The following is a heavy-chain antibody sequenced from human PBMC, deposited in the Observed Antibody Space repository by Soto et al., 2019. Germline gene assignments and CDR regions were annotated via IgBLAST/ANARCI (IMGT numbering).Heavy chain of an antibody. CDR2: LSYDGSSQ. CDR1: GFTFNNYG. Sequence: PGGSLRLSCAASGFTFNNYGMHWVRQAPGKGLEWVAVLSYDGSSQYYADSLKGRFTISRDNSKNTLYLQMNSLKTEDTAVYYCARHPERIAQIGWFDPWGQGTLVTVSS. D-gene: IGHD6-13*01. V-gene: IGHV3-30*03. CDR3: ARHPERIAQIGWFDP. J-gene: IGHJ5*02.